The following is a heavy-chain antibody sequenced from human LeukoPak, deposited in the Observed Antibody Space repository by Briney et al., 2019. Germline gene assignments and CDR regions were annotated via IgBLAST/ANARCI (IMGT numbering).Heavy chain of an antibody. Sequence: GGSLRLSCAASGFTFSDYYMNWVRQAPGKGLEWVSSISSSSTIYYADSVKGRFTISRDNAKNSLYLQMNSLRAEDTAVYYCARDLCSSTSCPGGGFDYWGQGTLVTVSS. CDR3: ARDLCSSTSCPGGGFDY. D-gene: IGHD2-2*01. V-gene: IGHV3-69-1*01. CDR1: GFTFSDYY. CDR2: ISSSSTI. J-gene: IGHJ4*02.